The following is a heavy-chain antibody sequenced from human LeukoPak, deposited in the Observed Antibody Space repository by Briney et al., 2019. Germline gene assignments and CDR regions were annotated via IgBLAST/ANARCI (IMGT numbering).Heavy chain of an antibody. Sequence: GGSVRLSCVASGFDVNDNFMIWVRQAPGQGLEWVSIIYASGGTYHAESVKGRFNAFRDTSKNTIFLQMSNLRADDTAVYYCVRRHDYWGQGTLVTVSS. V-gene: IGHV3-53*01. CDR3: VRRHDY. CDR1: GFDVNDNF. CDR2: IYASGGT. J-gene: IGHJ4*02.